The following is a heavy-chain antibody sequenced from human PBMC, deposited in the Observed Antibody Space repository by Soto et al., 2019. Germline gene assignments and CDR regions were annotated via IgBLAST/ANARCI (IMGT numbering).Heavy chain of an antibody. D-gene: IGHD3-16*01. CDR2: FHYSGST. Sequence: QVQVQESGPGLVRPSETLSLTCTVSGGSISSRDSYWGWIHQPPGKGLEWIGSFHYSGSTYYNPSLKSRGTISVDTSKNQLSLRVTSVTAADTAVYYCARGFGRSHFDYWGQGTLVTVSS. CDR1: GGSISSRDSY. CDR3: ARGFGRSHFDY. V-gene: IGHV4-39*01. J-gene: IGHJ4*02.